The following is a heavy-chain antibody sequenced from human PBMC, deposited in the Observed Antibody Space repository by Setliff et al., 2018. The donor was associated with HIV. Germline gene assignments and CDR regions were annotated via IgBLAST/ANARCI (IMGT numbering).Heavy chain of an antibody. CDR2: MNPNSGNT. V-gene: IGHV1-8*01. Sequence: ASVKVSCKASGYTFTNYGINWVRQATGQGLEWMGWMNPNSGNTGYAQKFQGRVTMTRNTSISTAYMELSSLRSEDTAVYYCARFRKFQLVGALDYWGQGTLVTVSS. D-gene: IGHD1-26*01. J-gene: IGHJ4*02. CDR1: GYTFTNYG. CDR3: ARFRKFQLVGALDY.